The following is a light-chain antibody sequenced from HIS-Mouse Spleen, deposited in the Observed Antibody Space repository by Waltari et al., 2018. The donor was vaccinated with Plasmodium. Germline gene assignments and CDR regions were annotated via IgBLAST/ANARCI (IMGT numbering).Light chain of an antibody. Sequence: DIQMTQSPSPLSASVVDIVTITCRASQRISSWLAWYQQQPGKAPKLRSYKASSLESGVPSRFSGSGSGTEFTLTISSLQPDDFATYYCQQYNSYSWTFGQGTKVEIK. CDR3: QQYNSYSWT. J-gene: IGKJ1*01. CDR2: KAS. V-gene: IGKV1-5*03. CDR1: QRISSW.